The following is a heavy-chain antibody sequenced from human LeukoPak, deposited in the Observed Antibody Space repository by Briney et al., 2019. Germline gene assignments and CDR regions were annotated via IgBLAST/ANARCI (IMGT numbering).Heavy chain of an antibody. J-gene: IGHJ4*02. D-gene: IGHD3-22*01. CDR3: ARHSETCSGDYCFLDYFDY. V-gene: IGHV4-59*08. CDR2: IYYSGNT. CDR1: GGSISNYY. Sequence: SETLSLTCTVSGGSISNYYWSWFRQPPGKALEWIGYIYYSGNTDYNPSLKSRLTISVDTPKNHLSLRLSSVTAADTAVYYCARHSETCSGDYCFLDYFDYWGRGTLVTVSS.